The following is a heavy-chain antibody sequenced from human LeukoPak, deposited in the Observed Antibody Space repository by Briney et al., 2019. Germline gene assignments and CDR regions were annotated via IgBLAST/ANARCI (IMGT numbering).Heavy chain of an antibody. CDR1: GITFSNHA. CDR3: ATRPATETYFGVFDY. V-gene: IGHV3-23*01. D-gene: IGHD1-1*01. J-gene: IGHJ4*02. CDR2: ITGSGANT. Sequence: GGSLRLSCAASGITFSNHAMTWVRQAPGKGLEWVSGITGSGANTYYAESVKGRFTISRGNSRNTLYLQMNSLRAEDAALYYCATRPATETYFGVFDYWGQGTLVTVSS.